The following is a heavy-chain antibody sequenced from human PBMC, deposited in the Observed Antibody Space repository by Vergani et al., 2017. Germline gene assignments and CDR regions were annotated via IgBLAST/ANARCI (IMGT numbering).Heavy chain of an antibody. J-gene: IGHJ6*03. V-gene: IGHV3-23*01. CDR2: ISGSGGST. CDR1: GFTFSSYA. Sequence: EVQLLESGGGLVQPGGSLRLSCAASGFTFSSYAMSWVRQAPGKGLEWVSAISGSGGSTYYADSVKGRFTISRDNSKNTLYLQMNSLGAEDTAVYYCARGDYDILTGYDYYYMDVWGKGTTVTVSS. D-gene: IGHD3-9*01. CDR3: ARGDYDILTGYDYYYMDV.